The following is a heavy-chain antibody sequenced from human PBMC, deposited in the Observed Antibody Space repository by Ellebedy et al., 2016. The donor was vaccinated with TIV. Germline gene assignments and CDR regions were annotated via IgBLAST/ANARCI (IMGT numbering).Heavy chain of an antibody. V-gene: IGHV3-53*05. D-gene: IGHD6-6*01. CDR3: ASGDFLAALQVC. CDR1: GFTVGTNY. CDR2: IYPGGAT. Sequence: GESLKISCAASGFTVGTNYMTWVRQAPGKGLEWVSTIYPGGATHYSDSVRGRFTISRDSSKNTVSLQMNSLETEDTAMYYCASGDFLAALQVCWGQGTLVTVSS. J-gene: IGHJ4*02.